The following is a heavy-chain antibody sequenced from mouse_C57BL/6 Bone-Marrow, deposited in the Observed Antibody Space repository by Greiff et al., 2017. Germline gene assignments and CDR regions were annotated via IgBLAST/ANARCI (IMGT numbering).Heavy chain of an antibody. V-gene: IGHV1-54*01. CDR1: GYAFTNYL. Sequence: QVQLQQSGAELVRPGTSVKVSCKASGYAFTNYLIEWVKQRPGQGLEWIGVINPGSGGPNYYEKFKGKATLTADKSSSTAYMQLSSLTSEDSAVYFCARSKLLRFDYWGQGTTLTGAS. J-gene: IGHJ2*01. CDR3: ARSKLLRFDY. D-gene: IGHD1-1*01. CDR2: INPGSGGP.